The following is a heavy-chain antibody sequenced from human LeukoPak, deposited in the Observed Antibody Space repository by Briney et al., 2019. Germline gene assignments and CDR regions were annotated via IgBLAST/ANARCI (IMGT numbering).Heavy chain of an antibody. CDR3: ASSRVSDYYDSSLTAFDI. D-gene: IGHD3-22*01. V-gene: IGHV4-59*01. Sequence: SETLSLTCTVSGGSISRYYWSWIRQPPGKGLDWIGYIYHTGSTNYNPSLKSRVTISVDTSKNQFSLKLSSVTAADTAVYYCASSRVSDYYDSSLTAFDIWGQGTMVTVSS. CDR1: GGSISRYY. J-gene: IGHJ3*02. CDR2: IYHTGST.